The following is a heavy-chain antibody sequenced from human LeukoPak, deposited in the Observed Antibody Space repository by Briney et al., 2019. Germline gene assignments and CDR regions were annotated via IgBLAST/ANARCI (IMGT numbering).Heavy chain of an antibody. J-gene: IGHJ5*02. V-gene: IGHV1-2*02. Sequence: GESLKISCKGSGYTFTGYYMHWVRQAPGQGLEWMGWINPNSGGTNYAQKFQGRVTMTRDTSISTAYMELSRLRSDDTAVYYCARDDCSRGGTSCDGENWFDPWGQGTLVTVSS. D-gene: IGHD2-2*01. CDR3: ARDDCSRGGTSCDGENWFDP. CDR1: GYTFTGYY. CDR2: INPNSGGT.